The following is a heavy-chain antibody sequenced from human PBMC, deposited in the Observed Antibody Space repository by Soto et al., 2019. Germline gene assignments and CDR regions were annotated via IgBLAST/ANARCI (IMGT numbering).Heavy chain of an antibody. J-gene: IGHJ4*02. CDR2: ISSSGSTI. CDR1: GFTFSDYY. Sequence: GGSLRLSCAASGFTFSDYYMSWIRQAPGKGLEWVSYISSSGSTIYYADSVKGRFTISRDNAKNSLYLQMNSLRAEDTAVYYCAREDDSSSFSFPDYWGQGTLVTVSS. V-gene: IGHV3-11*01. D-gene: IGHD6-13*01. CDR3: AREDDSSSFSFPDY.